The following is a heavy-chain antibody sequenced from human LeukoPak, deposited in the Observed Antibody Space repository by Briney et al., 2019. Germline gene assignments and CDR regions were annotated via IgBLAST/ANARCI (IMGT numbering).Heavy chain of an antibody. D-gene: IGHD6-19*01. V-gene: IGHV3-9*01. CDR2: ISWNSGSI. CDR3: ASSGWSSYYSDY. CDR1: GFTFDDYA. J-gene: IGHJ4*02. Sequence: GGSLRLSCAASGFTFDDYAMHWVRQAPGKGLEWVSGISWNSGSIGYADSVKGRFTISRDNAKNSLYLQMNSLRAEDTALYYCASSGWSSYYSDYWGQGTLVTVSS.